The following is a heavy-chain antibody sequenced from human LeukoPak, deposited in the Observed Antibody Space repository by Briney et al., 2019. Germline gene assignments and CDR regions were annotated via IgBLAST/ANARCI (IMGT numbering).Heavy chain of an antibody. J-gene: IGHJ4*02. CDR2: ISSSSSYI. V-gene: IGHV3-21*01. D-gene: IGHD4-23*01. Sequence: GGCLRLSCAASGYTFSSYSMNWVRQAPGKGLEWVSSISSSSSYIYYADSVKGRFTISRDNAKNSLYLQMNSLRAEDTAVYYCARDYGGNSGGFDYWGQGTLVTVSS. CDR1: GYTFSSYS. CDR3: ARDYGGNSGGFDY.